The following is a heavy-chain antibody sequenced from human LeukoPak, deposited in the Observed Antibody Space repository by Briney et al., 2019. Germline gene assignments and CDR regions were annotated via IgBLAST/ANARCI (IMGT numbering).Heavy chain of an antibody. CDR1: GIIFSGYA. CDR3: ASGYDFWSGHPPPQYGMDV. Sequence: HPGGSLRLSCAASGIIFSGYAMHWVRQPPGGGLEWVAIISYDGSNAYYADSARGRFTISRDNSKDTLYLQMDSLTIEDTAIYYCASGYDFWSGHPPPQYGMDVWGQGTTVTVSS. CDR2: ISYDGSNA. J-gene: IGHJ6*02. D-gene: IGHD3-3*01. V-gene: IGHV3-30*14.